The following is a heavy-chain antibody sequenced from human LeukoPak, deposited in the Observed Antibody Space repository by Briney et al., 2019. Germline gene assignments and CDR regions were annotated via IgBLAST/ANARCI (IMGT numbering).Heavy chain of an antibody. CDR3: ARDDGYSSGWYRTYYFDY. CDR1: GYTFTSYY. D-gene: IGHD6-19*01. V-gene: IGHV1-46*01. Sequence: ASVKVSCKASGYTFTSYYMHWVRQAPGQGLEWMGTINPSGGSTSYAQKFQGRVTMTRDTSTSTVYMELSSLRSEDTAVYYCARDDGYSSGWYRTYYFDYWGQGTLVTVSS. CDR2: INPSGGST. J-gene: IGHJ4*02.